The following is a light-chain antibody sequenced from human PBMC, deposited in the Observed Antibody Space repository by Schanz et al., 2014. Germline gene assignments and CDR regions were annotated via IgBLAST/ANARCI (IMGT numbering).Light chain of an antibody. J-gene: IGKJ2*01. Sequence: DIQMTQSPSSVSASVGDTVTITCRARQDINKWLAWYQQKPGQAPKLLIYAASTLQSGVPSRFTGRGSGIDFTLTISSLQPEDFATYFCQQADTFPPTYTFGPGTRVDIK. CDR2: AAS. CDR3: QQADTFPPTYT. CDR1: QDINKW. V-gene: IGKV1-12*01.